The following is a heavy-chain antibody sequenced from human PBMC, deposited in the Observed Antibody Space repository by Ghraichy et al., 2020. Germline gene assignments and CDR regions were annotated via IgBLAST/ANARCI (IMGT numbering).Heavy chain of an antibody. D-gene: IGHD4-17*01. Sequence: GESLNISCAASGFTFSSYAMSWVRQAPGKGLKWVSAISGDSTYYAASLKGRFTISRDTSKNTLYLQMNSLRAEDTAVYYCAKDGAVGDSYFDSWGQGTLVTVSS. CDR3: AKDGAVGDSYFDS. J-gene: IGHJ4*02. CDR1: GFTFSSYA. CDR2: ISGDST. V-gene: IGHV3-23*01.